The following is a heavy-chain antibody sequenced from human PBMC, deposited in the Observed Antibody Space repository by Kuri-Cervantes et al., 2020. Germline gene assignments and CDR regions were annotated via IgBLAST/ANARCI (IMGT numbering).Heavy chain of an antibody. Sequence: ASVKVSCKVSGYTLTELSMHWVRQAPGKGLEWMGGFDPEDGETIYAQKFQGRVTMTEDTSTDTAYMELSRLRSGDTAVYYCAREPAAYYYDSSGYYPPTQNWFDPWGQGTLVTVSS. V-gene: IGHV1-24*01. CDR2: FDPEDGET. D-gene: IGHD3-22*01. CDR1: GYTLTELS. J-gene: IGHJ5*02. CDR3: AREPAAYYYDSSGYYPPTQNWFDP.